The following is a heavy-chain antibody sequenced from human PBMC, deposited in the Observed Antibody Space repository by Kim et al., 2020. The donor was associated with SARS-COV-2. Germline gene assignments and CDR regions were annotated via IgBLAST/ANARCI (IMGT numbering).Heavy chain of an antibody. CDR3: ARDPPGIAVARQIDY. CDR2: INAGNGNT. CDR1: GYTFTSYA. D-gene: IGHD6-19*01. Sequence: ASVKVSCKASGYTFTSYAMHWVRQAPGQRLEWMGWINAGNGNTKYSQKFQGRVTITRDTSASTAYMELSSLRSEDTAVYYCARDPPGIAVARQIDYWGQGTLVTVSS. J-gene: IGHJ4*02. V-gene: IGHV1-3*01.